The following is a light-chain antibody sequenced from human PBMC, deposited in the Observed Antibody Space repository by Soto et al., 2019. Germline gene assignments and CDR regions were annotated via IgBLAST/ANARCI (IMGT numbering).Light chain of an antibody. CDR2: KAS. Sequence: HISESPFTLSASVRDSVTITCWPSQTISSWLGWYQQKPGKTPKLLIYKASSLESGVPSRFSGSGSETEFTLTISSLQPDDFATYYCPQYKSHSRPFAQGTKVDI. J-gene: IGKJ1*01. CDR1: QTISSW. CDR3: PQYKSHSRP. V-gene: IGKV1-5*03.